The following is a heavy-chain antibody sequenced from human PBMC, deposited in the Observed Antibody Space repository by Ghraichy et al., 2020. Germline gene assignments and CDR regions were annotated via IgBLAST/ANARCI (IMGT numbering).Heavy chain of an antibody. Sequence: SETLSLTCTVSGGSISSYYWSWIRQPPGKGLEWIGYIYYSGSTNYNPSLKSRVTISVDTSKNQFSLKLSSVTAADTAVYYCARLQMFYITMVRGAGYYFDYWGQGTLVTVSS. V-gene: IGHV4-59*01. CDR1: GGSISSYY. CDR3: ARLQMFYITMVRGAGYYFDY. D-gene: IGHD3-10*01. CDR2: IYYSGST. J-gene: IGHJ4*02.